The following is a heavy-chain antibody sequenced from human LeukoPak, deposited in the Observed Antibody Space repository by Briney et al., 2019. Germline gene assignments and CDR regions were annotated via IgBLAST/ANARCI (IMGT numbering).Heavy chain of an antibody. CDR1: GFTLSSFA. CDR3: AKEAHYDLKYYFDY. D-gene: IGHD3-3*01. CDR2: LSGSGGST. J-gene: IGHJ4*02. Sequence: PGGSLTLSCVSGFTLSSFAMTWFSQAPGKGLEWVSALSGSGGSTYYEDSVKGRVTISRDTSKNTFYLQMNSLRAEDTAVYYCAKEAHYDLKYYFDYWGQAPLVTVSS. V-gene: IGHV3-23*01.